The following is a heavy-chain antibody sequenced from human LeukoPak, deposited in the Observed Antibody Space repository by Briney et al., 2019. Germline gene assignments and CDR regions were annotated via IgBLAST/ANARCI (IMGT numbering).Heavy chain of an antibody. CDR3: ASFYYDSSGYNWFDP. CDR2: ISSSGSTI. CDR1: GFTFSSYE. V-gene: IGHV3-48*03. D-gene: IGHD3-22*01. Sequence: PGGSLRLSCAASGFTFSSYEMNWVPQAPGKGREWGSYISSSGSTIYYADSVKGRFTISRDNAKNSLYLQMNSLRAEDKAVYYCASFYYDSSGYNWFDPWGQGTLVTVSS. J-gene: IGHJ5*02.